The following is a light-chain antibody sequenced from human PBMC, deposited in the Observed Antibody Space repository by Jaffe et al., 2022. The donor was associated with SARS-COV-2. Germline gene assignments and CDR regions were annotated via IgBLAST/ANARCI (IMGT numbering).Light chain of an antibody. CDR1: QSVSGW. CDR3: QQYNGYSG. Sequence: DIQMTQSPSTLSASVGDRVIITCRASQSVSGWLAWYQQKPGKAPKLLIYKTSILGGGVPSRFSGSGSATEFTFAISSLQPDDFATYYCQQYNGYSGFGPGTKVDIK. J-gene: IGKJ3*01. CDR2: KTS. V-gene: IGKV1-5*03.